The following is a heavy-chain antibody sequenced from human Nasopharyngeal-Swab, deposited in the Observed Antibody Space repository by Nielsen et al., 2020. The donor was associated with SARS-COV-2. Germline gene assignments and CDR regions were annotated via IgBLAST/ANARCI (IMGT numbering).Heavy chain of an antibody. V-gene: IGHV4-34*01. CDR1: GGSFSGYY. D-gene: IGHD3-22*01. J-gene: IGHJ6*02. CDR2: INHSGST. CDR3: ARGRSSGYYYGYYYGMDV. Sequence: SETLALTCAVYGGSFSGYYGSWSRQPQGKGLEWIGEINHSGSTNYNPSLKSRVTISVDTSKNQFSLKLSSVTAADTAVYYCARGRSSGYYYGYYYGMDVWGQGTTVTVSS.